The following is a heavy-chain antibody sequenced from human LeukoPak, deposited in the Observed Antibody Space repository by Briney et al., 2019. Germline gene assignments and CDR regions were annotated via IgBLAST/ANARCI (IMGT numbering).Heavy chain of an antibody. D-gene: IGHD2-15*01. CDR2: INHSGST. CDR3: ARGPRSSRFDY. Sequence: SETLSLTCAVYGGSFSGYYWSWIRQPPGKGLEWIGEINHSGSTSYNPSLKSRVTISVDTSKNQFSLKLSSVTAADTAVYYCARGPRSSRFDYWGQGTLVTVSS. V-gene: IGHV4-34*01. J-gene: IGHJ4*02. CDR1: GGSFSGYY.